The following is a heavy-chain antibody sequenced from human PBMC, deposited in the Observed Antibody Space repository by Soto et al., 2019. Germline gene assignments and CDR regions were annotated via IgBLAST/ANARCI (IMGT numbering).Heavy chain of an antibody. CDR1: GFTFDDYA. CDR2: ISWNSGSI. Sequence: GGSLRLSCAASGFTFDDYAMHWVRQAPGKGLEWVSGISWNSGSIGYADSVKGRFTISRDNAKNSLYLQMNSLRAEDTALYYCAKAFSMGYYYYYMDVWGKGTTVTVSS. CDR3: AKAFSMGYYYYYMDV. J-gene: IGHJ6*03. V-gene: IGHV3-9*01. D-gene: IGHD2-8*01.